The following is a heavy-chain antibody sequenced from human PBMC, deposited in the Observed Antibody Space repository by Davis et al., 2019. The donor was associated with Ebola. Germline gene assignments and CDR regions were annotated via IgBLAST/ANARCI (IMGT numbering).Heavy chain of an antibody. Sequence: SETLSLTCAVSTGSISISNCWRWVRQPPGKGLEWIGEIYHSGSTNYNPSLKSPLTISVDKSKNPFSLKLSSVTAADTAVYYCARDILWNGGEYYDYGMDVWGQGTTVTVSS. CDR1: TGSISISNC. CDR3: ARDILWNGGEYYDYGMDV. J-gene: IGHJ6*02. V-gene: IGHV4-4*02. D-gene: IGHD1-1*01. CDR2: IYHSGST.